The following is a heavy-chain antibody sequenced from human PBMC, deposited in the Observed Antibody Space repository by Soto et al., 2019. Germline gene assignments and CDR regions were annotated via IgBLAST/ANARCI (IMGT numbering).Heavy chain of an antibody. J-gene: IGHJ4*02. CDR2: IYFSGST. Sequence: PSETLSLTCTVSGASINSGGYYWSWIRQLPGKGLEWIGYIYFSGSTYYNPSLESRVTISLDTSQNQFSLKLSSVTAADTAVYYGASGNAWEVILPYCGQGTMV. CDR1: GASINSGGYY. CDR3: ASGNAWEVILPY. D-gene: IGHD3-16*01. V-gene: IGHV4-31*03.